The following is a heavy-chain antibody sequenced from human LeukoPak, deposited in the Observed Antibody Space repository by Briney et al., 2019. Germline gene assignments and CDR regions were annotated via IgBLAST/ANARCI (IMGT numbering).Heavy chain of an antibody. D-gene: IGHD4-17*01. Sequence: PGGSLRLSCAASGFTFSNYDMHWVRQAPGTGLEWVAVVSYDGSDKYYADSVKGRFTISRDNSKNTLSLQMNSLRAEDTAVYYCARQKTTVTTCFDYWGQGTLVTVSS. CDR3: ARQKTTVTTCFDY. CDR1: GFTFSNYD. CDR2: VSYDGSDK. J-gene: IGHJ4*02. V-gene: IGHV3-30-3*01.